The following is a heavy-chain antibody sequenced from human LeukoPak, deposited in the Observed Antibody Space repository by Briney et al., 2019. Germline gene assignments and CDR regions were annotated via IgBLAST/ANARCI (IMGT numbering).Heavy chain of an antibody. D-gene: IGHD3-16*01. CDR1: GFNFGSYW. Sequence: GGSLRLSCAASGFNFGSYWMNWARQAPGKGLEWVANIRGDGSDKVYVGSVRGRFTISRDNADNSLYLQMNSLSVDDTAVYYCARGINSAIDFWGQGTLVNVSS. CDR2: IRGDGSDK. J-gene: IGHJ4*02. CDR3: ARGINSAIDF. V-gene: IGHV3-7*04.